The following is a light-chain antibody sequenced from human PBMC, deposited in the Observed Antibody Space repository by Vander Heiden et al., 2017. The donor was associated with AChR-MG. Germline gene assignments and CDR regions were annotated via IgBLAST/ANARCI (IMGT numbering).Light chain of an antibody. V-gene: IGKV3-20*01. CDR2: GAS. CDR1: QSVSSSY. CDR3: QQYGSSRVT. Sequence: EIALTPSPGTLSLSPGERATLSCRASQSVSSSYLAWYQQKPGQAPRLLIYGASSRATGIPDRFSGSGSGTDFTLTISRLEPEDFAVYYCQQYGSSRVTFGPGTKVDIK. J-gene: IGKJ3*01.